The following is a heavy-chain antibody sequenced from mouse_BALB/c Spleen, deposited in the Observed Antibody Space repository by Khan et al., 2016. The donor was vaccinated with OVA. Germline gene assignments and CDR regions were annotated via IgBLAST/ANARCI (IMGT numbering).Heavy chain of an antibody. CDR1: GFSLTNYG. V-gene: IGHV2-6-1*01. CDR3: ARHPYYHYNILDY. J-gene: IGHJ4*01. D-gene: IGHD2-4*01. CDR2: IWSDGST. Sequence: QMQLEESGPGLAAPSQSLSITCTISGFSLTNYGVHWVRQPPGKGLEWLVVIWSDGSTTYNSALKSRLTITKDNSQSQVFLKMNSLQTDDTAIYFWARHPYYHYNILDYWGQGTSVTVSS.